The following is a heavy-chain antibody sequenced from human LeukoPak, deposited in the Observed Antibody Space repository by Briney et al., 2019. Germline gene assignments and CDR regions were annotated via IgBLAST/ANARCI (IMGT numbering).Heavy chain of an antibody. CDR1: GGTFSNYA. J-gene: IGHJ6*03. Sequence: SVKVSCKASGGTFSNYAITWVRQAPGQGLEWMGGIVPIFRSGNYARKFQGRITITADTSTRTVYMELSSLRSEDTAVYYCARDLGELTQNGENEYYRYYYMDVWGKGTTVTISS. CDR2: IVPIFRSG. D-gene: IGHD3-16*01. V-gene: IGHV1-69*06. CDR3: ARDLGELTQNGENEYYRYYYMDV.